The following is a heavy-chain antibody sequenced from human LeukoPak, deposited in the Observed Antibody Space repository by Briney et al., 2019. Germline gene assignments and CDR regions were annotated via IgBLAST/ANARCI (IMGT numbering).Heavy chain of an antibody. CDR2: INHSGST. D-gene: IGHD3-10*01. Sequence: SETLSLTCAVSGGSFSAYYWSWIRQPPGKGLEWIGEINHSGSTTYNPSLRGRVTISVDPSKNQFSLNLRSVTAADTAVYYCARDGTTMVRGMNWFDPWGQGTLVTVSS. J-gene: IGHJ5*02. CDR1: GGSFSAYY. V-gene: IGHV4-34*01. CDR3: ARDGTTMVRGMNWFDP.